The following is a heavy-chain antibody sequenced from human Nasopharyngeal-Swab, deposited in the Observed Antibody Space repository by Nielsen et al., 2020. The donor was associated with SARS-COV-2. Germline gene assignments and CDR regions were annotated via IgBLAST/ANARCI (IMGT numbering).Heavy chain of an antibody. J-gene: IGHJ4*02. CDR1: GYSFTSYW. V-gene: IGHV5-51*01. CDR2: IYPGDSDT. D-gene: IGHD4-17*01. Sequence: GGSLRLPCKGSGYSFTSYWIGWVRQMPGKGLEWMGIIYPGDSDTRYSPSFQGQVTISADKSISTAYLQWSSLKASDTAMYYCARLVSTTVTTTYFDYWGQGTLVTVSS. CDR3: ARLVSTTVTTTYFDY.